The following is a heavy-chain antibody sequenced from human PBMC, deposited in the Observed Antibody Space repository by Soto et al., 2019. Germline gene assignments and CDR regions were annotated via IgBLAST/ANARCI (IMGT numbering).Heavy chain of an antibody. CDR1: GGSFSGYY. J-gene: IGHJ6*03. CDR3: ARGLALYQLPDYYYYMDV. Sequence: SETLSLTCAVYGGSFSGYYWSWIRQPPGKGLEWIGEINHSGSTNYNPSLKSRVTISEDTSKNQFSLKLSSVTAADTAVYYCARGLALYQLPDYYYYMDVWGKGTTVTVSS. CDR2: INHSGST. D-gene: IGHD2-2*01. V-gene: IGHV4-34*01.